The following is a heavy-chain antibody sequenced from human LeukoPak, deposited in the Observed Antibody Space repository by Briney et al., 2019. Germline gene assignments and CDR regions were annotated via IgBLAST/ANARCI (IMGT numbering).Heavy chain of an antibody. J-gene: IGHJ4*02. CDR3: AGVVPYFDY. V-gene: IGHV3-15*07. CDR1: GFTFITYW. CDR2: IKSKTDGGTT. D-gene: IGHD2-15*01. Sequence: GGSLRLSCAASGFTFITYWMHWVRQAPGKGLVWVSRIKSKTDGGTTDYAAPVKGRFTISRDDSKDTLYLQMNSLKTEDTAVYYCAGVVPYFDYWGQGTLVTVSS.